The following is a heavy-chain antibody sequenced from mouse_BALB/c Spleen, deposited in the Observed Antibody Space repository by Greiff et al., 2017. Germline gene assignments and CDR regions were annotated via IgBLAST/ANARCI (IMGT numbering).Heavy chain of an antibody. CDR2: IDPENGDT. D-gene: IGHD2-14*01. V-gene: IGHV14-4*02. J-gene: IGHJ4*01. CDR3: NAPYYYRYDGYAMDY. CDR1: GFNIKDYY. Sequence: EVQLQQSGAELVRSGASVKLSCTASGFNIKDYYMHWVKQRPEQGLEWIGWIDPENGDTEYAPKFQGKATMTADTSSNTAYLQLSSLTSEDTAVYYCNAPYYYRYDGYAMDYWGQGTSVTVSS.